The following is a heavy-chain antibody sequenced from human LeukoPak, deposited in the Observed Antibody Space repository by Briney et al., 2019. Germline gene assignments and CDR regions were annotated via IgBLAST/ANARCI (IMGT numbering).Heavy chain of an antibody. CDR1: GFTFSSYG. CDR2: VSGSGGRT. CDR3: AKDGQVRGAIPHYSAY. J-gene: IGHJ4*02. D-gene: IGHD3-10*01. Sequence: GGSLRLSCAASGFTFSSYGMTWVRQAPGKGLEWVSTVSGSGGRTYYADSVKGRFTISRDNSNNTLYLHMNRLRAEDTALYSCAKDGQVRGAIPHYSAYWGQGTLVTVYS. V-gene: IGHV3-23*01.